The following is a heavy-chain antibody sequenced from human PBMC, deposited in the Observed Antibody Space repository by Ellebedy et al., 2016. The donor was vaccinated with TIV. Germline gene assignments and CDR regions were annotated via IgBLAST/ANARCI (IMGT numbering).Heavy chain of an antibody. CDR1: GFTFSSYS. D-gene: IGHD2-15*01. CDR3: ARGGWYCSGGSCYHSEY. V-gene: IGHV3-23*01. CDR2: ISGSGGST. J-gene: IGHJ4*02. Sequence: GESLKISCAASGFTFSSYSMFWVRQAPGKGLEWVSAISGSGGSTYYADSVKGRFTISRDNSKNTLYLQMNSLRAEDTAVYYCARGGWYCSGGSCYHSEYWGQGTLVTVSS.